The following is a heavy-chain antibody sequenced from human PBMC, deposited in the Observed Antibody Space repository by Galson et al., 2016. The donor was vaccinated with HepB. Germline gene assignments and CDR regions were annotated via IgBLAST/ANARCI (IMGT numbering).Heavy chain of an antibody. CDR3: IHDVHSTFAS. Sequence: SLRLSCAASGFTFSEDWMTWVRQAPGKGLEWVANIKPDGRETYYADSVKGRFSISRDNSKDMVFLQMSSLRPEDTGVYYCIHDVHSTFASWGQGTLVTVSS. D-gene: IGHD3-10*02. J-gene: IGHJ5*01. CDR1: GFTFSEDW. V-gene: IGHV3-7*01. CDR2: IKPDGRET.